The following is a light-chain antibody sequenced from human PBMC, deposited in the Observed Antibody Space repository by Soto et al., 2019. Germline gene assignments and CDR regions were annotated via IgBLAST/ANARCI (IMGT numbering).Light chain of an antibody. J-gene: IGLJ3*02. CDR2: GNS. V-gene: IGLV1-40*01. CDR1: RSNIGAGYD. Sequence: QSVLTQPPSVSGAPVQRVNISCTGSRSNIGAGYDVHWYQQLPGTAPKLLIYGNSNRPSGVPDRFSGSKSGTSASLAITGLQAEDEADYYCPSYDSSLSGWVFGGGTKVTVL. CDR3: PSYDSSLSGWV.